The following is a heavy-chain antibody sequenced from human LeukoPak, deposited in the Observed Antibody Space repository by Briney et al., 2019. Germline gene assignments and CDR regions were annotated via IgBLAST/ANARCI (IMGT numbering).Heavy chain of an antibody. Sequence: SETLSLTCAVYGGSFSSYYWSWIRQPPGKGLEWIGEINHSGSTNYNPSLKSRVTISVDTSKNQFSLKLSSVTAADTAVYYCARSRGVKDYWGQGTLVTVSS. D-gene: IGHD3-10*01. CDR3: ARSRGVKDY. J-gene: IGHJ4*02. CDR2: INHSGST. CDR1: GGSFSSYY. V-gene: IGHV4-34*01.